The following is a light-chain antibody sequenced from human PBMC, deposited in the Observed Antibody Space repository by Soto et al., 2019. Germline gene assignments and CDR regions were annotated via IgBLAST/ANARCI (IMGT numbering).Light chain of an antibody. CDR3: QQSYSTPRT. V-gene: IGKV1-39*01. CDR1: QSISSY. J-gene: IGKJ4*01. CDR2: AAS. Sequence: DIQMTQSPSSLSASVGDRVTITCRASQSISSYLNWYQQKPGKAPKLLIYAASSLQSGVPSRFSGSGSGTDCTLTISSLQPEDFATYYGQQSYSTPRTFGGGTKVEIK.